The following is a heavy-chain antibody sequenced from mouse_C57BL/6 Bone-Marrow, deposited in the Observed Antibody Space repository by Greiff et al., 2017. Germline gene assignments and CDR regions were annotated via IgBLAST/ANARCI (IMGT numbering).Heavy chain of an antibody. J-gene: IGHJ2*01. V-gene: IGHV1-62-2*01. Sequence: VQLQESGAELVKPGASVKLSCKASGYTFTEYSIHWVKQRSGQGLVWFGWFYPGSGSIKYNEKFKDKATLTADKTSSTVYMELSRLTSEDSAVYFCARHEGGWYYFDDWGQGTTRTVSS. CDR1: GYTFTEYS. D-gene: IGHD3-3*01. CDR2: FYPGSGSI. CDR3: ARHEGGWYYFDD.